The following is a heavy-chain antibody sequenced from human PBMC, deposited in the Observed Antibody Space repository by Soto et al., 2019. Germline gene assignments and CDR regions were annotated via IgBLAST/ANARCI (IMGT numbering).Heavy chain of an antibody. CDR1: GYTFTSYY. CDR3: ARDGGRCSGGSCYADDY. CDR2: ISPSGGST. J-gene: IGHJ4*02. D-gene: IGHD2-15*01. V-gene: IGHV1-46*03. Sequence: ASVKVSCKASGYTFTSYYMHWVRQAPGQGLEWMGIISPSGGSTSYAQKFQGRVTMTRDTSTSTVYMELSSLRSEDTAVYYCARDGGRCSGGSCYADDYWGQGTLVTVSS.